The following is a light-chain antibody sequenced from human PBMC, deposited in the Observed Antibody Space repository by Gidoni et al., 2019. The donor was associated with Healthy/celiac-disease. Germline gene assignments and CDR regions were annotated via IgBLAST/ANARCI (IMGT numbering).Light chain of an antibody. CDR2: DVS. CDR1: SSDVGGYNY. J-gene: IGLJ2*01. Sequence: QSALTQPASVSVSPGQSITISCTGTSSDVGGYNYVSWYQQHPGKAHKLMIYDVSNRPSGVSNRCSGSKSGNTASLTISGLQAEDEADYYCSSYTSSSTVVFGGGTKLTVL. CDR3: SSYTSSSTVV. V-gene: IGLV2-14*03.